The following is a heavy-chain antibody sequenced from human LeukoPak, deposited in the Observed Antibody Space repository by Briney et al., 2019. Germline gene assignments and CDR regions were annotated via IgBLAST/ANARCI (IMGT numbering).Heavy chain of an antibody. D-gene: IGHD1-26*01. CDR2: IYYSGST. Sequence: PSETLSLTCTVSGGSISSSSYYWGWIRQPPGKGLEWIGSIYYSGSTYYNPSLKSRVAISVDTSKNQFSLKLSSVTAADTAVYYCARGGGGGYTTYYYYYYMDVWGKGTTVTVSS. CDR3: ARGGGGGYTTYYYYYYMDV. CDR1: GGSISSSSYY. J-gene: IGHJ6*03. V-gene: IGHV4-39*01.